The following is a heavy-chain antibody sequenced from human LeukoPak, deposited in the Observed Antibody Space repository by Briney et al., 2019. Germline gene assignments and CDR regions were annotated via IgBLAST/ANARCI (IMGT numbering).Heavy chain of an antibody. Sequence: GASVKVSCKTSGYTFTTYGISWVRQAPGQGLEWMGWINAGNGNTKYSQKFQGRVTITRDTSASTAYMELSSLRSEDTAVYYCARVGGSGWYRGWFDPWGQGTLVTVSS. V-gene: IGHV1-3*01. CDR3: ARVGGSGWYRGWFDP. J-gene: IGHJ5*02. CDR1: GYTFTTYG. D-gene: IGHD6-19*01. CDR2: INAGNGNT.